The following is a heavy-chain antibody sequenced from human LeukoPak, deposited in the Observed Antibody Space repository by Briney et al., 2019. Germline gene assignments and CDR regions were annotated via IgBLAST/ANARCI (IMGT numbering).Heavy chain of an antibody. Sequence: SETLSLTCTVSGGAISSYYWSWIRQPPGKGLEWIGYIYTSGSTNYNPSLKSRVTISVDTSKNRFSLKLSSVTAADTAVYYCAGTYYYDSSGYYSIRFDYWGQGTLVTVSS. CDR3: AGTYYYDSSGYYSIRFDY. CDR2: IYTSGST. V-gene: IGHV4-4*09. J-gene: IGHJ4*02. CDR1: GGAISSYY. D-gene: IGHD3-22*01.